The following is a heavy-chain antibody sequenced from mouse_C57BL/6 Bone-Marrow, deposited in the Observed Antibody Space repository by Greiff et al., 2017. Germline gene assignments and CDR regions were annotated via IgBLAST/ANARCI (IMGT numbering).Heavy chain of an antibody. D-gene: IGHD2-4*01. V-gene: IGHV1-18*01. CDR1: GYTFTDYN. CDR2: INPNNGGT. CDR3: ARGYDYDGYYAMDY. J-gene: IGHJ4*01. Sequence: EVQLQESGPELVKPGASVKIPCKASGYTFTDYNMDWVKQSHGKSLEWIGDINPNNGGTIYNQKFKGKATLTVGKSSSTAYMELRSLTSEDTAVYYCARGYDYDGYYAMDYWGQGTSVTVSS.